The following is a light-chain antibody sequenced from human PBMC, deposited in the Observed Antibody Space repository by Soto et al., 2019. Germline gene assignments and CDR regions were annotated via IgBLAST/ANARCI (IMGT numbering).Light chain of an antibody. Sequence: DIQMTQSPSSLSASVGDRVTITCRASQSISSYLYWYQQKTGKAPKLLIYAASSCKSGVPSRCSGSGSGTDFTLTISSLQPEDVATYYCQQSYSTPLYTFGQGTKLEIK. CDR2: AAS. CDR3: QQSYSTPLYT. J-gene: IGKJ2*01. V-gene: IGKV1-39*01. CDR1: QSISSY.